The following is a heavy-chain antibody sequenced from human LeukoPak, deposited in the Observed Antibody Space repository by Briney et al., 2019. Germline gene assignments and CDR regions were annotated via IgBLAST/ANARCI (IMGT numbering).Heavy chain of an antibody. CDR2: IYYSGST. J-gene: IGHJ4*02. V-gene: IGHV4-39*01. CDR3: ARHYGP. Sequence: PSETLSLTCTVSGGSISSYYWSWIRQPPGKGLEWIGSIYYSGSTYYNPSLKSRVTISVDTSKNQFSLKLNSVTATDTAVYYCARHYGPWGQGTLVTVSS. CDR1: GGSISSYY. D-gene: IGHD3-10*01.